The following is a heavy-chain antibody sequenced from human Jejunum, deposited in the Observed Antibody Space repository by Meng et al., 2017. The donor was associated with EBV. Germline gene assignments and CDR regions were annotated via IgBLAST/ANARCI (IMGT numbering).Heavy chain of an antibody. CDR2: TYYRSKWYY. D-gene: IGHD6-13*01. CDR1: GDSVFSNSAA. CDR3: ARGAYTSTWF. Sequence: QEQLQQPGPGLVQPSQTLSLPWALPGDSVFSNSAAWHRIRQSPSRGLEWLGRTYYRSKWYYDYAVSVKSRMTINPDTSKNQFSLQLNSVTPEDTAVYYCARGAYTSTWFWGQGTLVTVSS. V-gene: IGHV6-1*01. J-gene: IGHJ1*01.